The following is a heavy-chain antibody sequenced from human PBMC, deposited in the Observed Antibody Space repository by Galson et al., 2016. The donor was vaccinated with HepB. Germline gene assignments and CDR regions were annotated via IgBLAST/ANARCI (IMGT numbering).Heavy chain of an antibody. CDR2: IGWDGNRR. D-gene: IGHD3-22*01. J-gene: IGHJ4*02. CDR3: AKALMYDYDSSGWALDQ. V-gene: IGHV3-43*01. Sequence: SLRLSCAASGFALDDYTMHWVRQAPGKGLEWVSLIGWDGNRRDYADSAKGRFVISRDNRKNYLYLEMNSLRTEDTALYYCAKALMYDYDSSGWALDQWGRGTLISVSS. CDR1: GFALDDYT.